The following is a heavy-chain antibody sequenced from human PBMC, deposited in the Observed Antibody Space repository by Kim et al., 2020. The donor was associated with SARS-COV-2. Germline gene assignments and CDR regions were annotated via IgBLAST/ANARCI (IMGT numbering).Heavy chain of an antibody. D-gene: IGHD6-13*01. V-gene: IGHV5-51*01. CDR1: GYSFTSYW. CDR2: IYPGDSDT. CDR3: ARQAGTSAGTEDYFDY. J-gene: IGHJ4*02. Sequence: GESLKISCKGSGYSFTSYWIGWVRQMPGKGLEWMGIIYPGDSDTRYSPSFQGQVTISADKSISTAYLQWSSLKASDTAMYYCARQAGTSAGTEDYFDYWGQGTLVTVSS.